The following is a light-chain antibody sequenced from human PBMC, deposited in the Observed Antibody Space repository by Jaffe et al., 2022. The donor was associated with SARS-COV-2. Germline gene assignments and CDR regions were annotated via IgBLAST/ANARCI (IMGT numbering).Light chain of an antibody. V-gene: IGLV3-9*01. CDR3: QVWDSNSWV. CDR1: NIGRRN. CDR2: RDN. J-gene: IGLJ3*02. Sequence: SYELTQPLSVSVALGQTARITCGGNNIGRRNVHWYQQKPGQAPVLVIYRDNNRPSGIPERFSGSNSGNTATLTISRAQAGDEADYYCQVWDSNSWVFGGGTKLTVL.